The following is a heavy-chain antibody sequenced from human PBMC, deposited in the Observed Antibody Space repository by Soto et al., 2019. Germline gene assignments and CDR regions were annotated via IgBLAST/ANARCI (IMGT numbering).Heavy chain of an antibody. V-gene: IGHV3-23*01. CDR3: ANEVVVVVATTSDY. CDR2: ISGSGGST. Sequence: EVQLLESGGGLVQPGGSLRLSCAASGFTFSSYAMSWVRQAPGKGLEWVSAISGSGGSTYYADSVKGRFTISRDNSKNTRYLQTNSLRAEDTALYYCANEVVVVVATTSDYWGAGTLLTVSS. CDR1: GFTFSSYA. J-gene: IGHJ4*02. D-gene: IGHD2-15*01.